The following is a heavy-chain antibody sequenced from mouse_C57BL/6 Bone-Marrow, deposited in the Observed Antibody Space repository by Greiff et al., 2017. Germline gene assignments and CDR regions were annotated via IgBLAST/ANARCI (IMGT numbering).Heavy chain of an antibody. D-gene: IGHD1-1*01. V-gene: IGHV5-9-1*02. CDR3: TRDEGTVGYFDY. J-gene: IGHJ2*01. Sequence: EVQLVESGEGLVKPGGSLKLSCAASGFTFSSYAMSWVRQTPEKRLEWVAYISSGGDYIYYADTVKGRFTISRDNARNTLYLQMSSLKSEDTAMYYCTRDEGTVGYFDYWGQGTTLTVSS. CDR1: GFTFSSYA. CDR2: ISSGGDYI.